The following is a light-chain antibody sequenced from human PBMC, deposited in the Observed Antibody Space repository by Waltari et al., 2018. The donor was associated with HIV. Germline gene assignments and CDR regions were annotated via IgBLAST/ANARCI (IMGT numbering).Light chain of an antibody. V-gene: IGLV3-25*03. CDR1: VLPRRY. CDR3: QSTDSGGLHVI. CDR2: KHR. Sequence: SYELTQPPSVSVYPGQTAVITCSGDVLPRRYSYWYQQKPGRAPVVVIYKHRERPSGIPERFSGFISGTTVTLTITGVQAADESDYYCQSTDSGGLHVIFGGGTKLTVL. J-gene: IGLJ2*01.